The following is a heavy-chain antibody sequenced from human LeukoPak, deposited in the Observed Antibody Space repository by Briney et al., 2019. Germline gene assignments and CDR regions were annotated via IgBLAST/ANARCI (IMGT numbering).Heavy chain of an antibody. CDR1: GYSFTGYY. J-gene: IGHJ6*03. D-gene: IGHD3-10*01. V-gene: IGHV1-2*02. Sequence: ASVKVSCKASGYSFTGYYIHRVRQAPGQGLEWMGWINPNSGGTNYAQKFQGRVTTTRDTSISTAYMELSRLRSDDTAVYYCARVGEGDYMDVWGKGTTVTVSS. CDR3: ARVGEGDYMDV. CDR2: INPNSGGT.